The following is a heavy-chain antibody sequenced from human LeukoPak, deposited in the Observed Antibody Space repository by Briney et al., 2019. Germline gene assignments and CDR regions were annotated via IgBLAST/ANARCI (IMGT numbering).Heavy chain of an antibody. J-gene: IGHJ3*02. CDR1: GGTFSSYA. CDR2: IIPILGIA. V-gene: IGHV1-69*04. D-gene: IGHD3-22*01. Sequence: ASVKVSCKASGGTFSSYAISWVRQAPGQGLEWMGRIIPILGIANYAQKFQGRVTITADKSTSTAYMELSSLRSEDTAVYYCAREGYYDSSGSAFDIWGQGTMVTVSS. CDR3: AREGYYDSSGSAFDI.